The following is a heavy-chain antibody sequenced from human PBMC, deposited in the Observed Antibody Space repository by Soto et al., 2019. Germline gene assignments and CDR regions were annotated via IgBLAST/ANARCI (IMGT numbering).Heavy chain of an antibody. D-gene: IGHD3-3*01. Sequence: ASVQVSCKASGYTFTSYGISWVRQAPGQGLEWMGWISTYNGNTNYGQKYQGRVTMTTDTTTSTAYMELRSLRSDDTALYYCARDSISIFGVDITGDVCGPGTLVTVSS. CDR3: ARDSISIFGVDITGDV. J-gene: IGHJ4*02. V-gene: IGHV1-18*04. CDR2: ISTYNGNT. CDR1: GYTFTSYG.